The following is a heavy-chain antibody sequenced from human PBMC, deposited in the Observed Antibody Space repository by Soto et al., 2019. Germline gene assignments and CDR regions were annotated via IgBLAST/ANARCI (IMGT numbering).Heavy chain of an antibody. D-gene: IGHD2-2*02. Sequence: SETLSLTCTVSGGSISSYYWSWIRQPPGKGLEWIGYIYYSGSTNYNPSLKSRVTISVDTSKNQFSLKLSSVTAADTAVYYCARELGYCSSTSCYNYFDYWGPGTLVTVSS. CDR3: ARELGYCSSTSCYNYFDY. J-gene: IGHJ4*02. V-gene: IGHV4-59*12. CDR2: IYYSGST. CDR1: GGSISSYY.